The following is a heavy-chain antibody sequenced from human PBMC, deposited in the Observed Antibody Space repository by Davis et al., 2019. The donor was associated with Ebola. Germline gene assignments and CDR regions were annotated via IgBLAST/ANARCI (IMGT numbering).Heavy chain of an antibody. CDR3: VKGIVGTAKVY. J-gene: IGHJ4*02. V-gene: IGHV3-64D*08. CDR1: GFTFSSYT. D-gene: IGHD1-26*01. Sequence: ASLKISCSASGFTFSSYTMHWVRHAPGKGLECVSAIRSDGINTYYADSVKGRFTISRDNSKNILYLQMSSLRAEDTAVYYCVKGIVGTAKVYWGQGTLVTVSS. CDR2: IRSDGINT.